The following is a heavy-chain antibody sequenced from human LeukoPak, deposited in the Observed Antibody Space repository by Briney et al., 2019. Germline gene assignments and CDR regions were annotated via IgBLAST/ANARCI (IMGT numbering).Heavy chain of an antibody. CDR1: GGSISSYY. J-gene: IGHJ6*02. CDR3: ARVNPYYYYYGMDV. CDR2: IYTSGST. Sequence: SETLSLTCTVSGGSISSYYWSWIRQPAGKGREWIGRIYTSGSTNYNPSLKSRVTMSVDTSKNQFSLKLSSVTAADTAVYYCARVNPYYYYYGMDVWGQGTTVTVSS. V-gene: IGHV4-4*07.